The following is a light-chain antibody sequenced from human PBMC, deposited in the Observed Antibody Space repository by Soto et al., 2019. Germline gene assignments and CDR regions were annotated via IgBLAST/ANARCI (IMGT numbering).Light chain of an antibody. Sequence: QSVLTQPPSVSAAPGQTVTISCSGSSSNIGNNYVSWYQQLPGTAPKLLIYENNKRPSGIPDRFSGSKSGTSATLGITGLQTGDEADYYCGTWDSSLSPWVFGGGTKLTVL. CDR3: GTWDSSLSPWV. V-gene: IGLV1-51*02. J-gene: IGLJ3*02. CDR2: ENN. CDR1: SSNIGNNY.